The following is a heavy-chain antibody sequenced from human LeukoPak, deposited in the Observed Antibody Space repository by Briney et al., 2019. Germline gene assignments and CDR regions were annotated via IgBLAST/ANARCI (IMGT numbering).Heavy chain of an antibody. CDR2: ISWDGGTT. CDR1: GFAFEDYP. J-gene: IGHJ4*02. Sequence: PGGSLRLSCAASGFAFEDYPMHWVRQAPGKGLEWVSLISWDGGTTYYADPVKGRFTISRDNSKNTLYLQMNSLRAEDTAVYYCARDPPYGDYDYWGQGTLVTVSS. CDR3: ARDPPYGDYDY. V-gene: IGHV3-43*01. D-gene: IGHD4-17*01.